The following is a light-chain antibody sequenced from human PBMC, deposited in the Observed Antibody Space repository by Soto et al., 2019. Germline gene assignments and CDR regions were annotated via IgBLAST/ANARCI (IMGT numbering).Light chain of an antibody. CDR2: DAS. CDR1: QDVAYY. V-gene: IGKV1-33*01. J-gene: IGKJ5*01. Sequence: IHLTHSPSSVSASVLYRVTITFQASQDVAYYLTWYQQKPGEAPKVLIYDASNLESGVTSRFSGSGSGTDFTFTISSLQPEDLATYYCQHYHSLPITFGRGTRLEIK. CDR3: QHYHSLPIT.